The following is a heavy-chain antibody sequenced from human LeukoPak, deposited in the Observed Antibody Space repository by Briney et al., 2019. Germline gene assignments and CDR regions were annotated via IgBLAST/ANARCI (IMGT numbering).Heavy chain of an antibody. Sequence: SETLSLTCTVSGGSISSYYWSWIRQPPGKGLEWIGYIYYSGSTNYNPSLKSRVTISVDTSKNQFSLKLSSVTAADTAVYYCARQRGNYYRYYFDYWGQGTLVTVSS. CDR2: IYYSGST. CDR1: GGSISSYY. CDR3: ARQRGNYYRYYFDY. J-gene: IGHJ4*02. D-gene: IGHD3-22*01. V-gene: IGHV4-59*08.